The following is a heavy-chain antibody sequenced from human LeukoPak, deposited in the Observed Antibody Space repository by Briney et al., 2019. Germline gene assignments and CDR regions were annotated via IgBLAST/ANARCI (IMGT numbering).Heavy chain of an antibody. D-gene: IGHD3-10*01. CDR3: AKDMLLWFGELYSDAFDI. V-gene: IGHV3-9*01. J-gene: IGHJ3*02. CDR1: GFTFDDYA. CDR2: ISWNSGSI. Sequence: PGGSLRLSCAASGFTFDDYAMHWVRQAPGKGLEWVSGISWNSGSIGYADSVKGRFTISSDNAKNSLYLQMNSLRAEDTALYYCAKDMLLWFGELYSDAFDIWGQGTMVTVSS.